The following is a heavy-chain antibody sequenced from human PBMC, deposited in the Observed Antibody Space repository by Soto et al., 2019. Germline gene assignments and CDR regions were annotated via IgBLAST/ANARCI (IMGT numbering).Heavy chain of an antibody. V-gene: IGHV1-69*04. CDR3: ATRFGSGYRAFDY. CDR2: VNPILSMS. Sequence: QVQLVQSGAEVKRPGSSVKVSCKASGDTFSFYSINWVRQAPGLGLEWMGRVNPILSMSKYAQRFQGRVTSTADKSTSTAYMELSGLRSEDTAMYYCATRFGSGYRAFDYWGQGALVTVSS. D-gene: IGHD3-10*01. CDR1: GDTFSFYS. J-gene: IGHJ4*02.